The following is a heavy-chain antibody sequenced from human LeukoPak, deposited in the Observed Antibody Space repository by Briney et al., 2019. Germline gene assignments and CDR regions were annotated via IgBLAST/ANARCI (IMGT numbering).Heavy chain of an antibody. CDR2: ISGSGSST. CDR3: AKEYSSSWYAYYFDH. Sequence: GGSLRLSRAASGFTFSSYAMSWVRQAPGKGLEWVSVISGSGSSTFYADSVKGRFTISRDNSKNTVYLQMKSLRAEDTAVYYCAKEYSSSWYAYYFDHWGQGTLVTVSS. D-gene: IGHD6-13*01. V-gene: IGHV3-23*01. CDR1: GFTFSSYA. J-gene: IGHJ4*02.